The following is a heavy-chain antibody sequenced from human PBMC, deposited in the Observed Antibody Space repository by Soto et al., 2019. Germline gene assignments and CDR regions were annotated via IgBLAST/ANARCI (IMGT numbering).Heavy chain of an antibody. D-gene: IGHD3-22*01. J-gene: IGHJ3*02. V-gene: IGHV4-34*01. CDR1: GGSFSGYY. Sequence: SETRSLTCAVYGGSFSGYYWSWIRQPPGKGLEWIGEINHSGSTNYNPSLKSRVTISVDTSKNQFSLKLSSVTAADTAVYYCARVGTYYYDSSGLDAFDIWGQGTMVT. CDR3: ARVGTYYYDSSGLDAFDI. CDR2: INHSGST.